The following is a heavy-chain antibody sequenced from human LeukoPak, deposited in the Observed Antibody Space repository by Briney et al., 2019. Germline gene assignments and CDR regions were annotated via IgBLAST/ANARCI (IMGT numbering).Heavy chain of an antibody. CDR2: MNPNSGNT. CDR1: GYTFTSYD. Sequence: ASVTVSFKASGYTFTSYDINWVRQAPGQGLEWMGWMNPNSGNTGYAQKFQGRVTMTRNTSISTAYMELSSLRSEDTAVYYCARGDVAPAATKDAFDIWGQGTMVTVSS. J-gene: IGHJ3*02. V-gene: IGHV1-8*01. CDR3: ARGDVAPAATKDAFDI. D-gene: IGHD2-2*01.